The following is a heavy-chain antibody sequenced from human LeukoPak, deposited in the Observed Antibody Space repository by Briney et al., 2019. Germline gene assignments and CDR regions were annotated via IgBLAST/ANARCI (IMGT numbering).Heavy chain of an antibody. CDR3: GRDRPTGYYDY. V-gene: IGHV4-38-2*02. D-gene: IGHD3-9*01. CDR1: SYSISSGYY. CDR2: INHSGIT. J-gene: IGHJ4*02. Sequence: SEALSLTCTVSSYSISSGYYWGWIRQSPGKGLEWIASINHSGITYYNPSLKSRVTISVDTSKNQFSLKLTSVTAADTAVYYCGRDRPTGYYDYWGQGILVTVSS.